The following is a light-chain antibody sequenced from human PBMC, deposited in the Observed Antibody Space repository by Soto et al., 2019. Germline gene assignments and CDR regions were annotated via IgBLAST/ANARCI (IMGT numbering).Light chain of an antibody. CDR2: DVS. V-gene: IGLV2-14*03. Sequence: QSALTQPASVSGSPGQSITISCSGTSSDVGGYNFVSWYQVHPGKAPRLILYDVSSRPSGVSYRFSGSKSANTASLNISRLQAGDEAAYYCSSYTTTTSLVVFGGGTKLTVL. J-gene: IGLJ2*01. CDR3: SSYTTTTSLVV. CDR1: SSDVGGYNF.